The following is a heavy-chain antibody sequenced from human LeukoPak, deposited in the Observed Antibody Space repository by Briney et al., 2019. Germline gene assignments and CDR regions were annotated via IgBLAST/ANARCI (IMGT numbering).Heavy chain of an antibody. CDR3: ARDANRGFNY. V-gene: IGHV3-74*01. CDR1: GFTFSDYW. CDR2: IKTDGSVT. Sequence: PGGSLRLSCAASGFTFSDYWMHWVRQAPGKGLVWVSHIKTDGSVTDYADPVKGRFTISRDNARNTVYLQMHSLRAEDTAVYYCARDANRGFNYWGQGILVTVSS. J-gene: IGHJ4*02.